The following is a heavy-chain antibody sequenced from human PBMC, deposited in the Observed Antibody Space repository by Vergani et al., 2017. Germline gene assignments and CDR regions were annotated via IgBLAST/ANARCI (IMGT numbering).Heavy chain of an antibody. D-gene: IGHD2-8*02. CDR1: GFSFNTYW. V-gene: IGHV3-74*03. CDR2: IDEYGNRA. Sequence: EVQLVESGGGSVQSGGSLRLSFVASGFSFNTYWMHWVRQVPGKGLMWVARIDEYGNRATYGDFETGRFTISRDNAKNTVFLQMNNLRADDAGVYYCVRTEYCTGIACNTRFDSWVQGALVTVSS. J-gene: IGHJ5*01. CDR3: VRTEYCTGIACNTRFDS.